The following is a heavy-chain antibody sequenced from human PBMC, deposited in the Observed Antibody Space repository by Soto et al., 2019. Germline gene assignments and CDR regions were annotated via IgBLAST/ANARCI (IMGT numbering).Heavy chain of an antibody. CDR1: GFTFSRFE. CDR3: TRVAWFPYLSFY. V-gene: IGHV3-48*03. Sequence: GGSLRLSCAASGFTFSRFELHWVRQAPGKGLEWISYISSSGSTAYYASPVEGRFTISRDNANNSVYLQMDSLRAEDTALYYCTRVAWFPYLSFYWGQGALVTVSS. D-gene: IGHD3-10*01. J-gene: IGHJ4*02. CDR2: ISSSGSTA.